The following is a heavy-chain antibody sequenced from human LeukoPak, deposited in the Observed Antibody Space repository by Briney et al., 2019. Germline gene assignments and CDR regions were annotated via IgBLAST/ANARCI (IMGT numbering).Heavy chain of an antibody. CDR3: ARNSYDFWSGYYTWYYYYYMDV. CDR1: GYSISSGYY. Sequence: SETLSLTCTVSGYSISSGYYWGWIRQPPGKGLGWIGGIYHSGSTYYNPSLKSRVTISVDTSKNQFSLKLSSVTAADTAVYYCARNSYDFWSGYYTWYYYYYMDVWGKGTTVTVSS. CDR2: IYHSGST. D-gene: IGHD3-3*01. V-gene: IGHV4-38-2*02. J-gene: IGHJ6*03.